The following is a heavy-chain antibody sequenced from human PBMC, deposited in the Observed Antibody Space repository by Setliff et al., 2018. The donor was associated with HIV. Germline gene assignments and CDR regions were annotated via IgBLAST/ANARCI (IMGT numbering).Heavy chain of an antibody. CDR3: AREWRGRYYYYMDV. CDR2: IYHSGNT. Sequence: PSETLSLTCAVYGGPLSGYYWSWIRQPPEKGLEWIGEIYHSGNTNYNPSLKSRVTISIDTSKNQFSLNLTSVTAADTAMYYCAREWRGRYYYYMDVWGKGTTVTVSS. D-gene: IGHD3-10*01. J-gene: IGHJ6*03. CDR1: GGPLSGYY. V-gene: IGHV4-34*01.